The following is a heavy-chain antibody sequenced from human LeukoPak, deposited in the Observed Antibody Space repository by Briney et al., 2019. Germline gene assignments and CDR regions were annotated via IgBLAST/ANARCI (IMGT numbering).Heavy chain of an antibody. D-gene: IGHD1-26*01. J-gene: IGHJ5*02. Sequence: SETLSLTCAVYGGSFSGYYWSWIRQPPGKGLEWIGEINHSGSTNFNPSLKSRVTISVDTSKNQFSLKLSSVTAADTAVYYCARGSASYDHFGNWFDPWGQGTLVTVSS. CDR2: INHSGST. CDR1: GGSFSGYY. V-gene: IGHV4-34*01. CDR3: ARGSASYDHFGNWFDP.